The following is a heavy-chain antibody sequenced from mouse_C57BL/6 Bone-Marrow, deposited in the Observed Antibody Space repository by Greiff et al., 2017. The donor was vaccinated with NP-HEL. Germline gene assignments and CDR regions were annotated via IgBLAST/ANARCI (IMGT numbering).Heavy chain of an antibody. CDR1: GYTFTSYG. Sequence: VQLVESGAELARPGASVKLSCKASGYTFTSYGISWVKQRTGQGLEWIGEIYPRSGNTYYNEKFKGKATLTADKSSSTAYMELRSLTSEDSAVYFCARFWLRRPDYWGQGTTLTVSS. J-gene: IGHJ2*01. D-gene: IGHD2-2*01. V-gene: IGHV1-81*01. CDR3: ARFWLRRPDY. CDR2: IYPRSGNT.